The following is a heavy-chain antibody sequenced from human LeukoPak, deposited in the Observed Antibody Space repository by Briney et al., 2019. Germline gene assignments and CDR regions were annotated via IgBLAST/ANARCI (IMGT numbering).Heavy chain of an antibody. Sequence: GGSLRLSCAASGFTFSSYAMHWVRQAPGKGLEWVAVISYDGSNKYYADSVKGRFTISRDNSKNTLYLQMNSLRAEDTAVYYCARDRRGYKWGDSVVLGYWGQGTLVTVSS. CDR1: GFTFSSYA. J-gene: IGHJ4*02. D-gene: IGHD5-24*01. V-gene: IGHV3-30-3*01. CDR3: ARDRRGYKWGDSVVLGY. CDR2: ISYDGSNK.